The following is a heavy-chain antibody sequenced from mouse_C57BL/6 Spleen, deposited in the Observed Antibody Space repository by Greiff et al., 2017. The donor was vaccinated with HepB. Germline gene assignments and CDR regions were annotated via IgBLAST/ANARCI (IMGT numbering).Heavy chain of an antibody. J-gene: IGHJ2*01. CDR1: GFSLTSYG. D-gene: IGHD4-1*02. CDR2: IWSGGST. V-gene: IGHV2-2*01. CDR3: ARFNWVWNLDY. Sequence: QVQLKQSGPGLVQPSQSLSITCTVSGFSLTSYGVHWVRQSPGKGLEWLGVIWSGGSTDYNAAFISRLSISKDNSKSQVFFKMNSLQADDTAIYYCARFNWVWNLDYWGQGTTLTVSS.